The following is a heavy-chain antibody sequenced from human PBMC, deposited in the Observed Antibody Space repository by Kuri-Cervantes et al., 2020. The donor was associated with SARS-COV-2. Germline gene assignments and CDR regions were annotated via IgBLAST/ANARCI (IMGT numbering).Heavy chain of an antibody. CDR3: ARTHYATLLDI. J-gene: IGHJ3*02. D-gene: IGHD2-2*01. V-gene: IGHV4-59*01. CDR1: GGSISSYY. Sequence: SETLSLTCTVSGGSISSYYWSWIRQPPGKGLEWIGYIYYSGSTNYNPPLKSRVTISVDTSKNQFSLKLSSVTAADTAVYYCARTHYATLLDIWGQGTMVTVSS. CDR2: IYYSGST.